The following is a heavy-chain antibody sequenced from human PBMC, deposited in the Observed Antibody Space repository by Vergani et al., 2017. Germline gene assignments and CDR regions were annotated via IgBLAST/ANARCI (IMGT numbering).Heavy chain of an antibody. CDR2: IYYSGST. CDR1: GGSISSSSYY. J-gene: IGHJ4*02. V-gene: IGHV4-39*07. D-gene: IGHD3-10*01. Sequence: QLQLQESGPGLVKPSETLSLTCTVSGGSISSSSYYWGWIRQPPGKGLEWIGSIYYSGSTYYNPSLKSRVTISVDTSKNQFSLKLSSVTAADTAVYYGARDGGYYGSGIDYWGQGTLVTVSS. CDR3: ARDGGYYGSGIDY.